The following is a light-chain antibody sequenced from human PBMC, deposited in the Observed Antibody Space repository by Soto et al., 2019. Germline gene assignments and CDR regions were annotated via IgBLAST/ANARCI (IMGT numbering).Light chain of an antibody. J-gene: IGLJ2*01. V-gene: IGLV2-8*01. CDR3: CSYAGSNNVV. Sequence: QSALTQPPSASGSLGQSVTITCTETRSDVGTYNYVSWYQQHPGKAPKLMIYEVSERPSGVPDRFSGSKSGNTASLTVSGLQAEDEADYYCCSYAGSNNVVFGGGTKVTVL. CDR2: EVS. CDR1: RSDVGTYNY.